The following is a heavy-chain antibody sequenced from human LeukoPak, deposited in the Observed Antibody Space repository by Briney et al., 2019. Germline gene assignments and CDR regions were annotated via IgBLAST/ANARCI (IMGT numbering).Heavy chain of an antibody. J-gene: IGHJ4*02. CDR2: IRHDGSNK. Sequence: GGSLRLSCTTSGFIFSNYGMHWVRQAPGKGLEWVAFIRHDGSNKYYADSVKGRCTISRDNSKKTVYLQMNSLRTEDTAVYYCARAFLVGYSPEEYFFDYWGQGTLVTVSS. CDR1: GFIFSNYG. V-gene: IGHV3-30*02. D-gene: IGHD2-15*01. CDR3: ARAFLVGYSPEEYFFDY.